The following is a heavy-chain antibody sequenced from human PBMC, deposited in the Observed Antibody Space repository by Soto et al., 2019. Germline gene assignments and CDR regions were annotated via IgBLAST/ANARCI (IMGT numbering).Heavy chain of an antibody. J-gene: IGHJ4*02. CDR2: CNPANHNT. D-gene: IGHD2-21*02. V-gene: IGHV1-18*01. Sequence: GGSVKVSFKVSGYTFSNYGVNWLRQAPGQGLEWVGWCNPANHNTNYEQKFQDRVSMTADTSTSTAYMELRGLRSDDTAVYYCARVRFGDPFDFWGQGTLVTVSS. CDR1: GYTFSNYG. CDR3: ARVRFGDPFDF.